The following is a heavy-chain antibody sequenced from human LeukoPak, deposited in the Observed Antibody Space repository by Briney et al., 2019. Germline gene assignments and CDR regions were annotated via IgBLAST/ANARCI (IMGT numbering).Heavy chain of an antibody. D-gene: IGHD1-26*01. V-gene: IGHV3-30-3*01. CDR2: ISYDGSNK. CDR3: AKDPRVWWELPILYYFDY. Sequence: GGSLRLSCAASGFTFSSYAMHWVRQAPGKGLEWVAVISYDGSNKYFADSVKGRFTISRDTSKNTLYLQMNSLRAEDTAVYYCAKDPRVWWELPILYYFDYWGQGTLVTVSS. J-gene: IGHJ4*02. CDR1: GFTFSSYA.